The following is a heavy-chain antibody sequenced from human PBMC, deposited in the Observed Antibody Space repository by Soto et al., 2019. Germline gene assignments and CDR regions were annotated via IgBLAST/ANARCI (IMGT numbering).Heavy chain of an antibody. CDR3: TTDLLWFGELLYDP. Sequence: EVQLVESGGGLVKPGGSLRLSCAASGFTFSNAWMNWVRQAPGNGLEWVGRIKSKTDGGTTDYAAPVKGRFTISRDHSKNTLYLQMNSLKTEDTAVYYCTTDLLWFGELLYDPWGQGTLVTVSS. CDR2: IKSKTDGGTT. J-gene: IGHJ5*02. CDR1: GFTFSNAW. V-gene: IGHV3-15*07. D-gene: IGHD3-10*01.